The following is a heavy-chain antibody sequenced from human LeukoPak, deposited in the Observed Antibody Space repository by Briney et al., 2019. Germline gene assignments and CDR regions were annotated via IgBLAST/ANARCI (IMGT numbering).Heavy chain of an antibody. CDR3: ARDSIAAAAANNWFDP. V-gene: IGHV3-30*04. D-gene: IGHD6-13*01. CDR2: ISYDGGNK. J-gene: IGHJ5*02. CDR1: GFTFSRSA. Sequence: GGSLRLSCAASGFTFSRSAMHWVRQAPGKGLEWVAIISYDGGNKYYADSVKGRFTISRDNSKNTLYLQMNSLRAEDTAVYYYARDSIAAAAANNWFDPWGQGTLVTVSS.